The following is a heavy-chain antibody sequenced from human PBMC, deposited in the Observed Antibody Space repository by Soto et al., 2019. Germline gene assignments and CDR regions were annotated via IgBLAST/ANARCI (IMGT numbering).Heavy chain of an antibody. D-gene: IGHD3-22*01. CDR2: ISGSGGST. CDR3: AKDKDSSGYWLRYFDY. Sequence: PGGSLRLSCAASGFTFSGYAMSWVRQAPGKGLEWVSAISGSGGSTYYADSVKGRFTIPRDNSKNTLYLQMNSLRAEDTAVYYCAKDKDSSGYWLRYFDYWGQGTLVTVSS. J-gene: IGHJ4*02. CDR1: GFTFSGYA. V-gene: IGHV3-23*01.